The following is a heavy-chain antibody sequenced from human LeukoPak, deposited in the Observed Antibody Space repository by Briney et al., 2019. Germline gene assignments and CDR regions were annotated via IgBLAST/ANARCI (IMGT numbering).Heavy chain of an antibody. V-gene: IGHV4-31*03. D-gene: IGHD4-17*01. CDR2: IYYSGST. CDR3: ARAAKRKAVTNYDY. Sequence: SETLSLTCTVSGGSISSGGYYWSWIRRHPGKGLEWIGYIYYSGSTYYNPSLKSRVTISVDTSKNQFSLKLSSVTAADTAVYYCARAAKRKAVTNYDYWGQGTLVTVSS. J-gene: IGHJ4*02. CDR1: GGSISSGGYY.